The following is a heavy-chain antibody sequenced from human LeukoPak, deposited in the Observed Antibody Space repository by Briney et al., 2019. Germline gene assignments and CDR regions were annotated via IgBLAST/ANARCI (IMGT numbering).Heavy chain of an antibody. CDR3: ATEGGWQPTDYGDHVY. Sequence: ASVKVSCKASGYTFTNYGITWVRQAPGQRLEWMGYISPYNGNTNYAQKFQGRVTMTTDTSTRTAYMELRNLRSDDTALYYCATEGGWQPTDYGDHVYWGQGTLVTVSS. CDR2: ISPYNGNT. V-gene: IGHV1-18*01. CDR1: GYTFTNYG. D-gene: IGHD4-17*01. J-gene: IGHJ4*02.